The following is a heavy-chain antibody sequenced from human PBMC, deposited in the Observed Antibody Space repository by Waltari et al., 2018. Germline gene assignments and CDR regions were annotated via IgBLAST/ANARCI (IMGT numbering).Heavy chain of an antibody. CDR3: AREGSFYFDS. D-gene: IGHD3-10*01. J-gene: IGHJ4*02. V-gene: IGHV3-48*03. CDR2: ISSSGSPI. CDR1: GFTFSSYD. Sequence: EVQLVESGGGLVQPGGSLRLSCAASGFTFSSYDMNWVRQAPGKGLEWVSYISSSGSPIYYADSVKGRFTISRDNAANSLYLQMNSLRVEDTAVYYCAREGSFYFDSWGQGTLVTVSS.